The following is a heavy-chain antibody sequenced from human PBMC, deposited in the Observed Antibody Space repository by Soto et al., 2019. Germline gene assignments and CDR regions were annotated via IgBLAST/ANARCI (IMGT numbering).Heavy chain of an antibody. CDR3: AKIASVYYAPGAGYYYGMDV. D-gene: IGHD3-10*01. Sequence: QVQLVESGGGVVQPGRSLRLSCAASGFTFSSYGMHWVRQAPGKGLEWVAAISYDGSNKYYADSVKGRFTISRDNSKNTLYLQMNSLRAEDTAVYYCAKIASVYYAPGAGYYYGMDVWGQGTTVTVSS. CDR2: ISYDGSNK. V-gene: IGHV3-30*18. CDR1: GFTFSSYG. J-gene: IGHJ6*02.